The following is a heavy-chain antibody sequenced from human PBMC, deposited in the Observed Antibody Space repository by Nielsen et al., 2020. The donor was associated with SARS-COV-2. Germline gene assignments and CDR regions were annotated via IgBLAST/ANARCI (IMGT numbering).Heavy chain of an antibody. V-gene: IGHV3-30-3*01. CDR1: GFTFSSYA. J-gene: IGHJ3*02. D-gene: IGHD3-3*01. CDR2: ISYDGSNK. CDR3: ARALTYYDRIPDAFDI. Sequence: GESLKISCAASGFTFSSYAMHWVRQAPGKGLEWVAVISYDGSNKYYADSVKGRFTISRDNSKNTLYLQMNSLRAEDTAVYYCARALTYYDRIPDAFDIWGQGTTVTVSS.